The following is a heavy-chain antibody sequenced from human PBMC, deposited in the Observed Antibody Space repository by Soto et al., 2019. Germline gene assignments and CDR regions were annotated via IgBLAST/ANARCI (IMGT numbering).Heavy chain of an antibody. D-gene: IGHD6-19*01. CDR3: ARDRGVAPPVAGNTHYYYYMDV. CDR1: GYSFTNYG. CDR2: ISGFNGNT. J-gene: IGHJ6*03. V-gene: IGHV1-18*01. Sequence: QDQLVQSGAEVKKPGASVTVSCKASGYSFTNYGITWVRQAPGQGLEWMGWISGFNGNTHYAQKLQGRVTMTTDASTSTAYMELRNLRSDDTAVYYCARDRGVAPPVAGNTHYYYYMDVWGKGTTVTVSS.